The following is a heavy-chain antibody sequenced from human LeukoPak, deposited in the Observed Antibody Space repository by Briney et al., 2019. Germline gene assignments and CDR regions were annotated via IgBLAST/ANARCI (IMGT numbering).Heavy chain of an antibody. CDR2: ISSSSSYI. J-gene: IGHJ4*02. CDR1: GFTFSSYS. V-gene: IGHV3-21*01. Sequence: PGGSLRLSCAASGFTFSSYSMNWVRQAPGKGLEWVSSISSSSSYIYYADSVKGRFTISRDNAKNSLYLQMNSLRAEDTAVYYCARPRTRTSCCVFDYWGQGTLVTVSS. CDR3: ARPRTRTSCCVFDY. D-gene: IGHD2-2*01.